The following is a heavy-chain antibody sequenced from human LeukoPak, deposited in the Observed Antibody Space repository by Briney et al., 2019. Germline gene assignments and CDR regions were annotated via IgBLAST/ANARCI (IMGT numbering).Heavy chain of an antibody. CDR1: GGSISSSSYY. D-gene: IGHD5-18*01. V-gene: IGHV4-39*07. CDR2: IYTSGST. Sequence: PSETLSLTCTVSGGSISSSSYYWGWIRQPPGKGLEWIGSIYTSGSTNYNPSLKSRVSTSVDTSKNQFSLKLASVTAADTAIYYCAKGAGGFSYYNWFDPWGQGTLVTVSS. CDR3: AKGAGGFSYYNWFDP. J-gene: IGHJ5*02.